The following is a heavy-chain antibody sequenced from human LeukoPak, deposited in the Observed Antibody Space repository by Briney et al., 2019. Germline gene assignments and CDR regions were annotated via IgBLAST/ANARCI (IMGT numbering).Heavy chain of an antibody. J-gene: IGHJ4*02. Sequence: SETLSLTCTVSGGSISSYYWSWIRQPPGKGLEWIGYIYYSGSTNYNPSLKSRVTISVDTSKNQFSLKLSSVTAADTAVYYCARGNWNYEWAFDYWGQGTLVTVSS. CDR2: IYYSGST. CDR1: GGSISSYY. D-gene: IGHD1-7*01. CDR3: ARGNWNYEWAFDY. V-gene: IGHV4-59*01.